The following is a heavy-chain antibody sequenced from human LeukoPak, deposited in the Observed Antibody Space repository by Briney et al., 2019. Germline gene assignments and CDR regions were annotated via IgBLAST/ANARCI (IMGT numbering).Heavy chain of an antibody. CDR1: GYTFTSYG. V-gene: IGHV1-18*04. CDR2: ISAYNGNT. Sequence: ASVKVSCKASGYTFTSYGISWVRQAPGQGLERMGWISAYNGNTNYAQKLQGRVTMTTDTSTSTAYMELRSLRSDDTAVYYCARGRSGSYYDSFDYWGQGTLVTVSS. D-gene: IGHD1-26*01. J-gene: IGHJ4*02. CDR3: ARGRSGSYYDSFDY.